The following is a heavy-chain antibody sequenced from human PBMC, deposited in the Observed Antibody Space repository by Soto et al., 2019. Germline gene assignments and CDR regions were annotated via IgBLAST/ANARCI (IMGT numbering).Heavy chain of an antibody. CDR3: ARVPYP. Sequence: SETLSLTCTVSGASISSYYWNWIRQPPGKGLEWIGNMHYSGTTNYNPSLKSRVTISVDTSKNQFSVKLSSVTAADTAVYYCARVPYPWGQGTLVTVSS. J-gene: IGHJ5*02. CDR2: MHYSGTT. V-gene: IGHV4-59*01. CDR1: GASISSYY.